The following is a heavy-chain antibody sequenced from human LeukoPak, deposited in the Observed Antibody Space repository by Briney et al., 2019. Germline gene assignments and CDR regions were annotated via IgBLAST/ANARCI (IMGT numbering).Heavy chain of an antibody. V-gene: IGHV3-21*01. Sequence: PGGSLRLSCAASGFTFSSYSMNWVRQAPGKGLEWVSSISSSSSYIYYADSVKGRFTISRDNAKNSLYLQMNSLRAEDTAVYYCARGYCSGGSCYPYWGQGTLVTDSS. CDR3: ARGYCSGGSCYPY. CDR1: GFTFSSYS. D-gene: IGHD2-15*01. J-gene: IGHJ4*02. CDR2: ISSSSSYI.